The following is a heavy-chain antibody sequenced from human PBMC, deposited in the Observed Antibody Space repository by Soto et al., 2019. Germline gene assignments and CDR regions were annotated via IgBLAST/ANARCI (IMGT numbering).Heavy chain of an antibody. J-gene: IGHJ3*02. V-gene: IGHV3-23*01. CDR1: GFICSSYD. D-gene: IGHD2-8*02. CDR3: AKATATGGGAFDI. CDR2: ILVGGST. Sequence: GGSLRLSCAASGFICSSYDMSWVRQAPGKGLEWVSTILVGGSTHYEDSVKGRFTISRDGSKNTVYLQMNSLAAGDTAVYYCAKATATGGGAFDICGQGTMVTVSS.